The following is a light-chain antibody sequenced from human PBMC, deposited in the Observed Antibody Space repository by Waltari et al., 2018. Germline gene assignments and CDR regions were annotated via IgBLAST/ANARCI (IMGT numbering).Light chain of an antibody. CDR1: QTINSW. Sequence: DIRMTQSPSTLSASVGDRVTISCRASQTINSWLAWYQQKPGKAPKPLIYRASILQRGVPSRFSGSGSGTEFTLTISSLQPDDFATYYCQQYDAYSQTFGQGTTVEVK. J-gene: IGKJ1*01. V-gene: IGKV1-5*03. CDR2: RAS. CDR3: QQYDAYSQT.